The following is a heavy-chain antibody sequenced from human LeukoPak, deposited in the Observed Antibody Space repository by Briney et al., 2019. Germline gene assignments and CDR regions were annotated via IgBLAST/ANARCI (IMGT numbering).Heavy chain of an antibody. CDR1: GFTFSSYW. D-gene: IGHD2-15*01. V-gene: IGHV3-7*01. CDR2: IKQDGSEK. J-gene: IGHJ4*02. Sequence: PGGSLRLSCAAAGFTFSSYWMSWVRQAPGKGLEWVANIKQDGSEKYYVDSVEGRFTISRDNAKNSLYLQMNSLRAEDTAVYYCARVKYPNSPTIVVVVADMYFDYWGQGTLVTVSS. CDR3: ARVKYPNSPTIVVVVADMYFDY.